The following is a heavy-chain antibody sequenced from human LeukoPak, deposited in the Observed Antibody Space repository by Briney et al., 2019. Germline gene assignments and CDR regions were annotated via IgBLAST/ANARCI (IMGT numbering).Heavy chain of an antibody. J-gene: IGHJ5*02. D-gene: IGHD3-9*01. Sequence: ASVKVSCKASGGTFSSYAISWLRQAPGQGLEWMGGIIPIFGTANYAQKFQGRVTITADESTSTAYMELSSLRSEDTAVYYCARVKSGDDILTGYYTSQYNWFDPWGQGTLVTVSS. V-gene: IGHV1-69*01. CDR3: ARVKSGDDILTGYYTSQYNWFDP. CDR2: IIPIFGTA. CDR1: GGTFSSYA.